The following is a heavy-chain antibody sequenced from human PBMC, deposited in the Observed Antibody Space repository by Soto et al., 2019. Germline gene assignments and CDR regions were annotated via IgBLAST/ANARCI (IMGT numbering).Heavy chain of an antibody. CDR2: IIPVLGKT. V-gene: IGHV1-69*10. CDR1: GGTFGNYA. D-gene: IGHD5-12*01. Sequence: SVKVSCKASGGTFGNYAFNWVRQAPGQGLQWMGGIIPVLGKTNYAQQFQGRLTITADESTSTASMELSSLRSEDTAVYYCARAPTWIRHGYEFGFDLWGQGTLVTVSS. J-gene: IGHJ4*02. CDR3: ARAPTWIRHGYEFGFDL.